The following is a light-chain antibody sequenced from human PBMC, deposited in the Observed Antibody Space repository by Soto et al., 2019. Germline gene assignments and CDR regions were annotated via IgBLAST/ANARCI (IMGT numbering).Light chain of an antibody. CDR2: DVM. Sequence: QSVLTQPASVSGSLGQSITISCTGTSSDVGGYNYVSWYQQHPGKAPKVMIYDVMNRPSGVSNRFSGSKSGITASLTISGLQAEDEADYYCSSYTSSSTLIFGGGTKVTVL. J-gene: IGLJ2*01. CDR1: SSDVGGYNY. V-gene: IGLV2-14*01. CDR3: SSYTSSSTLI.